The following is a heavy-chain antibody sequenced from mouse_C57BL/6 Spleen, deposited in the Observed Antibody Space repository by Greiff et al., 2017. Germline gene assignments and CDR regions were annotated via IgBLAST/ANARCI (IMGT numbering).Heavy chain of an antibody. CDR2: IYPRSGNT. CDR1: GYTFTSYG. CDR3: AREGITTVFDY. Sequence: VQVVESGAELARPGASVKLSCKASGYTFTSYGISWVKQRTGQGLEWIGEIYPRSGNTYYNEKFKGKATLTADKSSSPAYMELRSLTSEDSAVYFCAREGITTVFDYWGQGTTLTVSS. D-gene: IGHD1-1*01. V-gene: IGHV1-81*01. J-gene: IGHJ2*01.